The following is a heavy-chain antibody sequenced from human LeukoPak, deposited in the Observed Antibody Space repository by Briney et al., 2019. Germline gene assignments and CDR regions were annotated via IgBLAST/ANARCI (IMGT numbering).Heavy chain of an antibody. J-gene: IGHJ5*02. Sequence: GGSLRLSCAASGFTVSSNYMTWVRQAPGKGLEWMGIIYPGDSDTRYSPSFQGQVTISADKSISTAYLQWSSLKASDTAMYYCARWIGGWFDPWGQGTLVTVSS. V-gene: IGHV5-51*01. D-gene: IGHD2-2*03. CDR3: ARWIGGWFDP. CDR1: GFTVSSNY. CDR2: IYPGDSDT.